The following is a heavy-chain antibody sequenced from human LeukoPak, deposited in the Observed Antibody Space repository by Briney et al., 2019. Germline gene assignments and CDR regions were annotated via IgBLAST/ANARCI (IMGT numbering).Heavy chain of an antibody. CDR3: ARHGIHSRGPYGY. V-gene: IGHV5-10-1*01. J-gene: IGHJ4*02. CDR2: IDPSDSYT. D-gene: IGHD1-26*01. Sequence: GESLKISCKGSGYSFTSYWISWVRQMPGKGLEWMGRIDPSDSYTNYSPSFQGHVTISAVKSISTAYLQWSSLKASDTAMYYCARHGIHSRGPYGYWGQGTLVTVSS. CDR1: GYSFTSYW.